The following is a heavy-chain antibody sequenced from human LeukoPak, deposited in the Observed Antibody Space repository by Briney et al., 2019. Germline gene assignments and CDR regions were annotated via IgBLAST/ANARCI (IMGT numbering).Heavy chain of an antibody. V-gene: IGHV3-21*04. D-gene: IGHD4-17*01. Sequence: GGSLRLSCAASGFTFSSYSMNWVRQAPGKGLEWVSSISSSSSYIYYADSVKGRFTISRDNSKNTLYLQMNSLRAEDTAIYYCAKRISTVTDFDYWGQGTLVTVSS. CDR2: ISSSSSYI. CDR3: AKRISTVTDFDY. J-gene: IGHJ4*02. CDR1: GFTFSSYS.